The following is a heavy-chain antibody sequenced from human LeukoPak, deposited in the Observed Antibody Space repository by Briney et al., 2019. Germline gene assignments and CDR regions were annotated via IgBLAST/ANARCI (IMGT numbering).Heavy chain of an antibody. Sequence: SETLSLTCTVSGGSISSYYWSWIRQPPGKGLEWIGYIYYSGSTNYNPSLKSRVTISVDTSKNQFSLKLSSVTAADTAVYYCARAIGGDQPDYYYYGMDVWGQGTTVTVSS. D-gene: IGHD4-17*01. V-gene: IGHV4-59*12. CDR2: IYYSGST. CDR1: GGSISSYY. J-gene: IGHJ6*02. CDR3: ARAIGGDQPDYYYYGMDV.